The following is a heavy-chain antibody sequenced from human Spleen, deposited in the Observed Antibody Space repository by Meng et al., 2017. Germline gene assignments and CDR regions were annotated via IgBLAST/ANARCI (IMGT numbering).Heavy chain of an antibody. CDR1: GASVSSGSYY. V-gene: IGHV4-61*01. J-gene: IGHJ4*02. CDR3: ARRNTYYAGSGYYYAYFDY. Sequence: SETLSLTCTVSGASVSSGSYYWSWIRQSPGKGLEWIGYIYYIETTNYNPSLKSRVTISVDTSKNQFSLKLSSVTAADTAVYYCARRNTYYAGSGYYYAYFDYWGQGTLVTVSS. D-gene: IGHD3-22*01. CDR2: IYYIETT.